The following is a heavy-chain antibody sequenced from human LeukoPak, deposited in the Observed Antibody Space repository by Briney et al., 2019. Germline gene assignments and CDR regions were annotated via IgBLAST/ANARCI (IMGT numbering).Heavy chain of an antibody. Sequence: SETLSLTCTVSGGSISSHYWSWIRQPPGKGLEWMVYIDYSGSTNYNPSLQSRVTISVDTSKNQFSLKLSSVTAADTAVYYCARRWSLRLTGGWFDPWAQGTLVTVSS. V-gene: IGHV4-59*11. CDR1: GGSISSHY. CDR3: ARRWSLRLTGGWFDP. J-gene: IGHJ5*02. CDR2: IDYSGST. D-gene: IGHD2-21*02.